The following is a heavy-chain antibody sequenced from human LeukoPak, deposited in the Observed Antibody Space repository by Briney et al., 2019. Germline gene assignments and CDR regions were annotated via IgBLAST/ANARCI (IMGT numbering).Heavy chain of an antibody. CDR3: AGERGEEYSSGWYKTNYFDN. J-gene: IGHJ4*02. V-gene: IGHV4-39*07. D-gene: IGHD6-19*01. CDR2: ADYSGGT. CDR1: GDSVSSVTDY. Sequence: PSETLSLTCTVAGDSVSSVTDYWAWIRQPPGKGLEWIASADYSGGTYYNPSLESRVAISADMSKKQISLTLTSVTGADTAVYYCAGERGEEYSSGWYKTNYFDNWGQGIRVTVSS.